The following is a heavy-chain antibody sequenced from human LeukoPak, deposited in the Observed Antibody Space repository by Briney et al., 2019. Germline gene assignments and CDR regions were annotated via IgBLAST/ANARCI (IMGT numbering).Heavy chain of an antibody. J-gene: IGHJ3*02. CDR2: ISGSGGST. Sequence: GGSLRLSCAASGFTFSSYAMSWVRQAPGKGLEWISAISGSGGSTYYADPVKGRFTISRDNSKNTLYLQMNSLRAEDTAVYYCAKVPYCGGDCSLGAFDIWGQGTMVTVSS. CDR3: AKVPYCGGDCSLGAFDI. CDR1: GFTFSSYA. V-gene: IGHV3-23*01. D-gene: IGHD2-21*02.